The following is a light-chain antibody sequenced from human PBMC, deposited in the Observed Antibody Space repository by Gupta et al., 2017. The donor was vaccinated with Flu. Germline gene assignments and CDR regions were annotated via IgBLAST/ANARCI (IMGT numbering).Light chain of an antibody. CDR3: QQFNTFPRS. CDR1: QGSSSD. J-gene: IGKJ2*04. CDR2: SAS. Sequence: DIQLTQSPSFLSASVGGRVTITCRASQGSSSDLAWYQQKPGTAPKLLIYSASTLQSGVPSRFSGSGSGTEFTLTISSLQPEDFATYFCQQFNTFPRSFGQGTKLEIK. V-gene: IGKV1-9*01.